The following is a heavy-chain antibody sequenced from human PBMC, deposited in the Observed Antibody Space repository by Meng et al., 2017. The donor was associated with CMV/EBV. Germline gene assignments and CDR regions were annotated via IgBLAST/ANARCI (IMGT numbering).Heavy chain of an antibody. CDR1: GFMFSSYS. CDR3: AYYSSSGYYFDY. J-gene: IGHJ4*02. Sequence: GGSLRLSCAASGFMFSSYSMHWVRQAPGKGLEWLAFIRYDGTAKHYADSVQGRFTISRDNSKSTLFLQMNSLRAEDTAVYYCAYYSSSGYYFDYWGQGTLVTVSS. D-gene: IGHD6-13*01. V-gene: IGHV3-30*02. CDR2: IRYDGTAK.